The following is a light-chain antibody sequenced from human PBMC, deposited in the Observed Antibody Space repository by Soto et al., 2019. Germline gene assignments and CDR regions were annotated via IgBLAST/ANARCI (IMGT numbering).Light chain of an antibody. CDR2: AAS. V-gene: IGKV1-9*01. CDR1: QGISTY. J-gene: IGKJ5*01. CDR3: QQLNSYPII. Sequence: DIQLTQSPSFLSASVGDRVTITCQASQGISTYLAWYQQKPGKAPKLLIYAASTLQSGVPSRFSGSGSGTEFTLTISSLQPEDFATYYCQQLNSYPIIFGQGTRLDIK.